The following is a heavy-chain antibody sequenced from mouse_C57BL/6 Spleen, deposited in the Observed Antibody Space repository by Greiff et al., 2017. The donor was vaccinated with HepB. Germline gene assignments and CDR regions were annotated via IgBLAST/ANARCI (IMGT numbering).Heavy chain of an antibody. CDR3: AKNLLPWGYAMDY. CDR1: GFSLTSYG. Sequence: QVQLKESGPGLVQPSQSLSITCTVSGFSLTSYGVHWVRQSPGKGLEWLGVIWRGGSTDYNAAFMSRLSITKDNSKSQVFFKMNSLQADDTAIYYCAKNLLPWGYAMDYWGQGTSVTVSS. V-gene: IGHV2-5*01. CDR2: IWRGGST. J-gene: IGHJ4*01.